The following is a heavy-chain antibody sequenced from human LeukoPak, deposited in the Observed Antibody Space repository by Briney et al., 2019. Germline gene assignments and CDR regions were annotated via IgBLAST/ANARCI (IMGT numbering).Heavy chain of an antibody. D-gene: IGHD6-19*01. J-gene: IGHJ4*02. CDR2: ISDSGTGT. Sequence: GGSLRLSCAASGFTFSSYSMNWVRQAPGKGLEWVSGISDSGTGTYYADSVKGRFTISRDNSKNTLFLQMNSLRAEDTAVYYCVKGSLYSSGCYDYWGQGTLVTVSA. V-gene: IGHV3-23*01. CDR3: VKGSLYSSGCYDY. CDR1: GFTFSSYS.